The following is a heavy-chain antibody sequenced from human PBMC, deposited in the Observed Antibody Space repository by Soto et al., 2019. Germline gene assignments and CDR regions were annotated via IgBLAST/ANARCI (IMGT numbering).Heavy chain of an antibody. CDR1: GYTFISYA. D-gene: IGHD2-15*01. CDR3: AAGGGGSRY. J-gene: IGHJ4*02. V-gene: IGHV1-3*05. CDR2: INPGNGDT. Sequence: QVQLVQSGAEEKKSGASVKVSCKASGYTFISYAMHWVRQAPGQSLEWMGWINPGNGDTKYSQTLQGRVTLHRDTSAKTAYMELTSLNSADTAVYYCAAGGGGSRYWGQGTLVTVSS.